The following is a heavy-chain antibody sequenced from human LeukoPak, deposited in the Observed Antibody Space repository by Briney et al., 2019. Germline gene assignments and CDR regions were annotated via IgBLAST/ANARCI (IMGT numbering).Heavy chain of an antibody. V-gene: IGHV1-18*01. J-gene: IGHJ4*02. CDR2: ISAYNGNT. Sequence: ASVKVSCKASSYTFTNYAFTWVRQAPGQGLEWMGWISAYNGNTNYAQKLQGRVTMTTDTSTSTAYMELRSLRSDDTAVYYCARDRWGMATAHFDYWGQGTLVTVSS. D-gene: IGHD5-24*01. CDR1: SYTFTNYA. CDR3: ARDRWGMATAHFDY.